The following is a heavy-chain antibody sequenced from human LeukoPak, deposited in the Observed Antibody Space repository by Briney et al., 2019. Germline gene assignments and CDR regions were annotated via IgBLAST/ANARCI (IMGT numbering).Heavy chain of an antibody. CDR1: GYTFTSYA. D-gene: IGHD3-10*01. V-gene: IGHV1-3*01. J-gene: IGHJ4*02. CDR3: ARGQGFGEFYWEYDFDY. Sequence: ASVKLSCTASGYTFTSYAIHWVRQAPGQRLEWMGWINAGNGNTKYSQKFQGKVTITRDTSASTAYMELNSLRSEDTAVYYCARGQGFGEFYWEYDFDYWGQGTLVTVSS. CDR2: INAGNGNT.